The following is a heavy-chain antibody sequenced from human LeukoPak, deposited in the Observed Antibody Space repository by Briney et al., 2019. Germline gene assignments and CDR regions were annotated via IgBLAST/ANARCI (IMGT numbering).Heavy chain of an antibody. D-gene: IGHD3-3*01. V-gene: IGHV3-33*01. Sequence: GGSLRLSCAASGFTFSNYGMHWVRQAPGKGLEWVAVIYDDGSKEYFADSVKGRFTISRDNSKNTVLLQMNSLRAEDTAVFYCARDFKSGYADSWGQGTLVTVSS. CDR3: ARDFKSGYADS. CDR1: GFTFSNYG. J-gene: IGHJ4*02. CDR2: IYDDGSKE.